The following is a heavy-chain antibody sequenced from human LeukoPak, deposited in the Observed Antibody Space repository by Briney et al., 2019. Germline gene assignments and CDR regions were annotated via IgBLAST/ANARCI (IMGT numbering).Heavy chain of an antibody. D-gene: IGHD6-13*01. CDR2: IYYSGST. J-gene: IGHJ4*02. CDR3: ARDRPYSSSWPLDY. CDR1: GGSISNNY. V-gene: IGHV4-59*01. Sequence: SETLSLTCTVSGGSISNNYWSWIRQPPGKGLEWIGNIYYSGSTYYNPSLRSRVIISVDTSKNQFSLKLSSVTAADTAVYYCARDRPYSSSWPLDYWGQGSLVTVSS.